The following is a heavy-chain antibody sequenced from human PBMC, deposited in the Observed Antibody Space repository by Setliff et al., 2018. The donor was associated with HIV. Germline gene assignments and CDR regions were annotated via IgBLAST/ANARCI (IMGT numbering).Heavy chain of an antibody. CDR3: ARDVLKSNYLGYYYYLDV. CDR1: GGSISTYY. J-gene: IGHJ6*03. V-gene: IGHV4-59*12. D-gene: IGHD3-9*01. CDR2: IYFTGSS. Sequence: PSETLSLTCTVSGGSISTYYWSWIRQPPGKGLEWIGSIYFTGSSDNNPSLKSRVTMSIDTSKNQLSLRLTSVTAADTAVYYCARDVLKSNYLGYYYYLDVWGKGTTVTVSS.